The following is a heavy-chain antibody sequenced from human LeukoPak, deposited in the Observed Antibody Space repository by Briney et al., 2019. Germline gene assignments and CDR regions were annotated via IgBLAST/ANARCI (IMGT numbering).Heavy chain of an antibody. Sequence: PGGSLRLSCAVSGITLSNYGMSWVRQAPGKGLERVAGISDSGSRTNYADSVKGRFTISRDNPKNTLYLQMNSLRAEDTAVYFCAKRGVVIRVILVGFHKEAYYFDSWGQGALVTVSS. CDR1: GITLSNYG. CDR3: AKRGVVIRVILVGFHKEAYYFDS. V-gene: IGHV3-23*01. CDR2: ISDSGSRT. J-gene: IGHJ4*02. D-gene: IGHD3-22*01.